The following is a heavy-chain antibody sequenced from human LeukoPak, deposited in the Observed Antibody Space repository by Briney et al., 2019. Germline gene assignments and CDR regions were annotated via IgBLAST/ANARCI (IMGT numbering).Heavy chain of an antibody. CDR2: IYISGTT. V-gene: IGHV4-4*07. CDR1: GGSISSYY. Sequence: SETLSLTCTVSGGSISSYYWSWIRQPPGKGLEWIGRIYISGTTNYNSSLKSRITMSLDTSKNQLSLKLRSVTAADTAVYYCARDEAGSGYIDYWGHGTLVTVSS. D-gene: IGHD3-22*01. J-gene: IGHJ4*01. CDR3: ARDEAGSGYIDY.